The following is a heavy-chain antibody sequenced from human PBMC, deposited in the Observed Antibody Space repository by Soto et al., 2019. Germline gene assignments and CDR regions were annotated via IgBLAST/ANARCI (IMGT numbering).Heavy chain of an antibody. CDR1: GYTFTGYY. J-gene: IGHJ2*01. CDR2: INPNSGGT. Sequence: QVQLVQSGAEVKKPGASVKVSCKASGYTFTGYYMHWVRQAPGQGLEWMGWINPNSGGTNYAQELQRWVTMTRDTSISTAYMELSRLRSDATAVYCCARDLALYGYYWYFDLWGRGTLVTVSS. D-gene: IGHD4-17*01. CDR3: ARDLALYGYYWYFDL. V-gene: IGHV1-2*04.